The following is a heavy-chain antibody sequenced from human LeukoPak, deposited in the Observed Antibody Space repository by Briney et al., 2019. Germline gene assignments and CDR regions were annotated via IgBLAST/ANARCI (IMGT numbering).Heavy chain of an antibody. J-gene: IGHJ4*02. CDR1: GFTFSSYA. Sequence: TGGSLRLSCAASGFTFSSYAMSWVRQAPGKGLEWVSAISGSGGSTYYADSVKGRFTISRDNSKNTLYLQMNSLRAEDTAVYYCAGHVLRFLEWLSTPFDYWGPGTLVTVSS. D-gene: IGHD3-3*01. V-gene: IGHV3-23*01. CDR2: ISGSGGST. CDR3: AGHVLRFLEWLSTPFDY.